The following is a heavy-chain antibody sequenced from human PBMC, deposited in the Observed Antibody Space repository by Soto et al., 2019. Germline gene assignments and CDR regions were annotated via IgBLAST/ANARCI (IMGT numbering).Heavy chain of an antibody. J-gene: IGHJ6*02. CDR3: PAPGHLWLLYYGMDV. CDR2: IIPIFGTA. Sequence: SVKVSCKASGGTFSSYAISWVRQAPGQGLEWMGGIIPIFGTANYAQKFQGRVTITADESTRTAYMELSSLRSEHTAVYYCPAPGHLWLLYYGMDVRGQGTTVTVSS. V-gene: IGHV1-69*13. D-gene: IGHD5-18*01. CDR1: GGTFSSYA.